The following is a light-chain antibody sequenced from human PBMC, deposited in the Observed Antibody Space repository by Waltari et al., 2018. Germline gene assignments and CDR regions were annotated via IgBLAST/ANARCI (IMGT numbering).Light chain of an antibody. J-gene: IGKJ1*01. CDR2: GAS. V-gene: IGKV3-20*01. CDR1: QSVGRT. Sequence: VLTQSPGTLSLSPGGRAIVSCRASQSVGRTLAWYQQKPGQAPRLLIYGASNRATGIPDRFIGSGSGTEFSLTISGLEPEDSAVYYCQHYLRLPVAFGQGTKVEIK. CDR3: QHYLRLPVA.